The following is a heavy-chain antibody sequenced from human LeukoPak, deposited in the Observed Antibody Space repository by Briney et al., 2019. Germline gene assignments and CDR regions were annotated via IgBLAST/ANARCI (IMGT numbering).Heavy chain of an antibody. V-gene: IGHV3-53*01. J-gene: IGHJ6*02. CDR2: IYSGGST. D-gene: IGHD2-21*02. CDR1: GFTVSSNY. CDR3: ARDALYCGGDCYSYGMDV. Sequence: PGGSLRLSCAASGFTVSSNYMSWVRQAPGKGLEWVSVIYSGGSTYYADSVKGRFTISRDNSKNTLYLQMNSLRAEDTAVYYCARDALYCGGDCYSYGMDVWGQGTTVTVSS.